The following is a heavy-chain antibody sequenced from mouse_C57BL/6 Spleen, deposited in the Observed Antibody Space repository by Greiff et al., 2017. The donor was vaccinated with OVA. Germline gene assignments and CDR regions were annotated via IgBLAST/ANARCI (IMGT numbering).Heavy chain of an antibody. Sequence: EVQLQQSGAELVKPGASVKLSCTASGFTIKDYYMHWVKQRTEQGLEWIGRIDPEDGETKSAPKFQGKATITADTSSNTAYLQLSSLTSEDTAVYYCALITSVVGGYWGQGTTLTVSA. CDR1: GFTIKDYY. J-gene: IGHJ2*01. CDR2: IDPEDGET. D-gene: IGHD1-1*01. CDR3: ALITSVVGGY. V-gene: IGHV14-2*01.